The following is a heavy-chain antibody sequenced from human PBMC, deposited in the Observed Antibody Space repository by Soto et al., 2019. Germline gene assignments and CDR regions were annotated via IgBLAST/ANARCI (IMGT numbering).Heavy chain of an antibody. D-gene: IGHD2-2*01. Sequence: ASVKVSCKASGYTFTSYGISWVRQAPGQGLEWMGWISAYNGNTNYAQKLQGRVTMTTDTSTSTAYMELRSLRSDDTAVYYCARTIGLSIAVLPAAMNWLGPWGEGALV. J-gene: IGHJ5*02. CDR2: ISAYNGNT. V-gene: IGHV1-18*01. CDR1: GYTFTSYG. CDR3: ARTIGLSIAVLPAAMNWLGP.